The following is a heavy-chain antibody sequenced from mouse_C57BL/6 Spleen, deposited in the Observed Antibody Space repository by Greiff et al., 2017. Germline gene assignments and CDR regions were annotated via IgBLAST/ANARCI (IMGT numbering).Heavy chain of an antibody. V-gene: IGHV1-82*01. CDR1: GYAFSSSW. CDR3: ARGDYRFAY. J-gene: IGHJ3*01. CDR2: IYPGDGDT. Sequence: VKLMESGPELVKPGASVKISCKASGYAFSSSWMNWVKQRPGKGLEWIGRIYPGDGDTNYNGKFKGKATLTADKSSSTAYMQLSSLTSEDSAVYFCARGDYRFAYWGQGTLVTVSA. D-gene: IGHD2-4*01.